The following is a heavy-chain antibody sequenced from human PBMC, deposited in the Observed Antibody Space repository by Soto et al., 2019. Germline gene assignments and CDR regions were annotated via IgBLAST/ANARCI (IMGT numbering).Heavy chain of an antibody. CDR1: GGSFTSNNW. V-gene: IGHV4-4*02. Sequence: LSLTCAVSGGSFTSNNWWTWVRQPPGQGLEWIGESYRTGSTNYNPSLKSRVTISLDKSENQFSLKVTSLTAADTAVYYCASRDPGTSVDYWGQGTLVTVSS. D-gene: IGHD1-7*01. CDR3: ASRDPGTSVDY. J-gene: IGHJ4*02. CDR2: SYRTGST.